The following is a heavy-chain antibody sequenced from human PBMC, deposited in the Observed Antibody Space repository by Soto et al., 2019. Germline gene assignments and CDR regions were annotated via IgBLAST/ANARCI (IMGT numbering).Heavy chain of an antibody. CDR3: ARGDRAYSGNQCRFDY. D-gene: IGHD1-26*01. Sequence: QVQLVQSGAEVKKPGSSVKVSCKASGGTFSSYAISWVRQAPGQGLEWMGGIIPIFGTANYAHTFQGRITHTADESTSTAYMELSSLRSEDTAVYYCARGDRAYSGNQCRFDYWGQGSLVTVSA. J-gene: IGHJ4*02. V-gene: IGHV1-69*12. CDR1: GGTFSSYA. CDR2: IIPIFGTA.